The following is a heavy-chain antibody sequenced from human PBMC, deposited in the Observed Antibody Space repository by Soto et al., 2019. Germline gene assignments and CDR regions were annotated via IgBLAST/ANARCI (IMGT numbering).Heavy chain of an antibody. CDR1: GYSFTSYW. CDR3: ARHDDGGSGDDHYYYYYGMDV. Sequence: GESLKISCKGSGYSFTSYWIGWVRQMPGKGLEWMGIIYPGDSDTRYSPSFQGQVTISADKSISTAYLQWSSLKASDTAMYYCARHDDGGSGDDHYYYYYGMDVWGQGTTVTVSS. V-gene: IGHV5-51*01. J-gene: IGHJ6*02. D-gene: IGHD2-21*02. CDR2: IYPGDSDT.